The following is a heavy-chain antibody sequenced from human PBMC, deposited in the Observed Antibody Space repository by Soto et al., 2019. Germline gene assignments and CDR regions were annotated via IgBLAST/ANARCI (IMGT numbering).Heavy chain of an antibody. V-gene: IGHV5-51*01. CDR2: IYPGDSDT. D-gene: IGHD2-15*01. Sequence: GESLKISCKGSGYSFTSYWIGWVRQMPGKGLEWMGIIYPGDSDTRYSPSFQGQVTISADKSISTAYLQWSSLKASDTAMYYCARHEGPLYCSGGSCYLDNWFDPWGQGTLVTVSS. J-gene: IGHJ5*02. CDR1: GYSFTSYW. CDR3: ARHEGPLYCSGGSCYLDNWFDP.